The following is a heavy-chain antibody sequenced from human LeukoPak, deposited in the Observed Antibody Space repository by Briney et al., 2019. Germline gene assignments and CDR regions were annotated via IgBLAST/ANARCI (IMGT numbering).Heavy chain of an antibody. CDR1: GDSISTHYC. D-gene: IGHD5-24*01. J-gene: IGHJ4*02. V-gene: IGHV4-38-2*02. Sequence: PSETLSLTCTVSGDSISTHYCWTWIRQPPGKVPEWIGTIYNSDNTYYTPSLASRVTISMDTSKNQFSLRMNSVTAADTAVYYCARGTDAYKVGNYWGQGALVTVSS. CDR3: ARGTDAYKVGNY. CDR2: IYNSDNT.